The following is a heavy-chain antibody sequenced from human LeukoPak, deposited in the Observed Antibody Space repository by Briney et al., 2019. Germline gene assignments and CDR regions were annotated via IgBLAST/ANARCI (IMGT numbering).Heavy chain of an antibody. V-gene: IGHV1-2*02. D-gene: IGHD6-13*01. CDR2: INPNSGGT. Sequence: GASVKVSCKASGYTFTGYYMHWVRQAPGQGLEWMGWINPNSGGTNYAQKFQGRVTMTRDTSISTAYMELSRLRSDDTAVYYCATEDLIAAVDTGLDYWGQRTLVTVSS. CDR1: GYTFTGYY. J-gene: IGHJ4*02. CDR3: ATEDLIAAVDTGLDY.